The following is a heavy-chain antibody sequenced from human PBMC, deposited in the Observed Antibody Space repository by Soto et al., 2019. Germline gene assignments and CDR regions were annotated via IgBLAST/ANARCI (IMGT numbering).Heavy chain of an antibody. Sequence: SVKVSCKASGGTFGSQGIAWVRQAPGQGLEWMGGFIAMLGTPTYAKKVQGRATISADESLTSSYLELRSLRSEDTGVYFCARGAMANFDYWGHGTVVTV. CDR1: GGTFGSQG. CDR3: ARGAMANFDY. D-gene: IGHD5-18*01. V-gene: IGHV1-69*13. CDR2: FIAMLGTP. J-gene: IGHJ4*01.